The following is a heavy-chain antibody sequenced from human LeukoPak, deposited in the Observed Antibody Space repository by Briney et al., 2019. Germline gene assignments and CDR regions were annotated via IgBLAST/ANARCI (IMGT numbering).Heavy chain of an antibody. V-gene: IGHV1-69*13. D-gene: IGHD6-6*01. CDR2: IIPIFGTA. CDR1: GGTFSSYA. CDR3: ATDWAIAARRHDAFDI. Sequence: ASVKVSCKASGGTFSSYAISWVRQAPGQGLEWMGGIIPIFGTANYAQKFQGRVTITADESTSTAYMELSSLRSEDTAVYYCATDWAIAARRHDAFDIWGQGTMVTVSS. J-gene: IGHJ3*02.